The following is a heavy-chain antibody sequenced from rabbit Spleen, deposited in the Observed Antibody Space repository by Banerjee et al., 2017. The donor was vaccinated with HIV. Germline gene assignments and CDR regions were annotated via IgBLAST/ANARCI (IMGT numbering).Heavy chain of an antibody. Sequence: QLKETGGGLVQPGGSLTLSCKASGFDFSSYYMTWVRQAPGKGLEWIGYFDPVFGSTYYASWVNGRFTISSHNAQNTVYLQLNSLTAADTATYFCARDLVAVIGWNFNLWGPGTLVTVS. CDR3: ARDLVAVIGWNFNL. CDR2: FDPVFGST. J-gene: IGHJ4*01. CDR1: GFDFSSYY. V-gene: IGHV1S7*01. D-gene: IGHD1-1*01.